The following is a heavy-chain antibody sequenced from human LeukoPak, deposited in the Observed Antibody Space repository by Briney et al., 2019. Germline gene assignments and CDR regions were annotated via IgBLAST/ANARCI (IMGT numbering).Heavy chain of an antibody. CDR3: AKTRPLDSSSWSHGDY. CDR1: GFTFGSYV. CDR2: ISDGGGST. D-gene: IGHD6-13*01. Sequence: GGSLRLSCVASGFTFGSYVMNWVRQAPGKGLEWVSTISDGGGSTYYADSVKGRFIISRDNSKNTLHLQMNSLRAEDTAVYYCAKTRPLDSSSWSHGDYWGQGTLVTVSS. V-gene: IGHV3-23*01. J-gene: IGHJ4*02.